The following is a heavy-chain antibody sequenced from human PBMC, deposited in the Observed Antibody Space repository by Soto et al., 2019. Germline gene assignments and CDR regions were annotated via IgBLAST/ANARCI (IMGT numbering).Heavy chain of an antibody. CDR3: ARDRFGYYDSSGAFDI. CDR1: GGSISSGGYY. V-gene: IGHV4-31*03. CDR2: IYYSGST. Sequence: SETLSLTCTVSGGSISSGGYYWSWIRQHPGKGLEWIGYIYYSGSTYYNPSLKSRVTISVDTSKNQFSLKLSSVTAADTAVYYCARDRFGYYDSSGAFDIWGQGTMVTVSS. J-gene: IGHJ3*02. D-gene: IGHD3-22*01.